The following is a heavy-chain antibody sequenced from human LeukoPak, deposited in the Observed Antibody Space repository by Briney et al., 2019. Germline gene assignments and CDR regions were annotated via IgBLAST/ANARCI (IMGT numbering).Heavy chain of an antibody. V-gene: IGHV4-34*01. Sequence: SETLSLTCAVHGGSFNGYYWNWIRQPPGKGLEWIGEINHSRSTNYNPSLKSRVTISVDTSKNQFSLMLSSVTAADTAVYYCARGRYSRDYVWGSYRLVYWGQGTLVTVSS. CDR1: GGSFNGYY. CDR3: ARGRYSRDYVWGSYRLVY. D-gene: IGHD3-16*02. CDR2: INHSRST. J-gene: IGHJ4*02.